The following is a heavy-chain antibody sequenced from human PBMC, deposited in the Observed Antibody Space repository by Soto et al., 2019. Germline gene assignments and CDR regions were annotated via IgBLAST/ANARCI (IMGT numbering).Heavy chain of an antibody. CDR2: IGIGSSTK. V-gene: IGHV3-48*01. Sequence: GVSLRLSCAASGFTFRNYGMNWVRQAPGKGLEWVSYIGIGSSTKYYADSVKGRFTISRDNAKNSLYLQMNSLRAEDTAVYYCARDQLYYNDISGRPLNAFDVWGQGTMVTVSS. CDR1: GFTFRNYG. CDR3: ARDQLYYNDISGRPLNAFDV. J-gene: IGHJ3*01. D-gene: IGHD3-22*01.